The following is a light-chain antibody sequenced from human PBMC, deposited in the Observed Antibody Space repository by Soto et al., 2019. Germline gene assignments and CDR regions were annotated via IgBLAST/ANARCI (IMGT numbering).Light chain of an antibody. V-gene: IGLV2-14*01. CDR2: EVS. J-gene: IGLJ1*01. CDR1: SSDVGAYNL. CDR3: ASLTTTNFV. Sequence: QSALTQPASVSGSPGQSITISCTGTSSDVGAYNLVSWYQHHPDKAPKLMISEVSNRPSGVSDRISGSKSGNTASLTISGLQAEDEADYYCASLTTTNFVFGTGTKVTVL.